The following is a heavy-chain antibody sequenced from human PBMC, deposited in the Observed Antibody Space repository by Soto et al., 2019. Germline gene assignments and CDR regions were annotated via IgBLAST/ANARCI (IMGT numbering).Heavy chain of an antibody. J-gene: IGHJ4*02. CDR3: ARARGARYFDY. V-gene: IGHV4-30-2*05. CDR1: GGSISSDGYA. D-gene: IGHD2-15*01. Sequence: SETLSLTCAVSGGSISSDGYAWSWMPQPPGKGLEWIGYIYYSGSTYYNPSLKSRVTISVDTSKSQFSLKLSSVTAADTAVYYCARARGARYFDYWGQGTLVTVSS. CDR2: IYYSGST.